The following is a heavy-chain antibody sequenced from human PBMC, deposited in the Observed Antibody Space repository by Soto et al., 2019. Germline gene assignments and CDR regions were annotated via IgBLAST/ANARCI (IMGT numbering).Heavy chain of an antibody. J-gene: IGHJ4*02. CDR3: ARSPQTHSYAQFDS. Sequence: QVQLQESGPRLVKPSETLSLTCTVSGGSLSNYYWSWIRQPAGKGLEWIGRVYTVGSTNYNPSLKSRVTMSIDTSKNQFSLRLTSVTAADPAVYFCARSPQTHSYAQFDSWGQGSLVTVSS. D-gene: IGHD3-16*01. CDR2: VYTVGST. CDR1: GGSLSNYY. V-gene: IGHV4-4*07.